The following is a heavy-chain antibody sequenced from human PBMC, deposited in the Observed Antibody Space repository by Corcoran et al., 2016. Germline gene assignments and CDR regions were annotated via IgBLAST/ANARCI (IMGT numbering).Heavy chain of an antibody. Sequence: VQLVQSGAEVKKPGSSKKVSCKASGGTFSSYAISWVRQAPGQGLEWMGGIIPIFGTANYAQKFQGRVTITAVESTRTAYMDLSSLRSEDTAVYYCAITTPYSSGWYPSDYWGQGTLVTVSS. CDR2: IIPIFGTA. V-gene: IGHV1-69*01. CDR1: GGTFSSYA. CDR3: AITTPYSSGWYPSDY. J-gene: IGHJ4*02. D-gene: IGHD6-19*01.